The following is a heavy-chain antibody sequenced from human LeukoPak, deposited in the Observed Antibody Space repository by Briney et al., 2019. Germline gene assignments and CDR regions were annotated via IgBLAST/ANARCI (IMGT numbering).Heavy chain of an antibody. Sequence: SQTLSLTCTVSGVSISSGSYYWSWIRQPAGKGLEWIGRIYTSGSTNYNPSLKSRVTISVDTSKNQFSLKLSSVTAADTAVYYCARDLPIVGATSGWFDPWGQGTLVTVSS. V-gene: IGHV4-61*02. CDR2: IYTSGST. CDR3: ARDLPIVGATSGWFDP. CDR1: GVSISSGSYY. D-gene: IGHD1-26*01. J-gene: IGHJ5*02.